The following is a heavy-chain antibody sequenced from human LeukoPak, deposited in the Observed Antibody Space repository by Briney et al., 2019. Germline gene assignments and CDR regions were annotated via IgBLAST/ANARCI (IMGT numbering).Heavy chain of an antibody. CDR1: GFTFSYYA. CDR2: LTGSGDTT. D-gene: IGHD3-10*01. Sequence: GGFLRLSCAASGFTFSYYAMTWVRQAPGKGLEWVSTLTGSGDTTDYADSVKGRFTISRDNSKNTLYLQMNNLRADDTAVYYCAKVLKSYWVQDLDYWGQGTLVMVSS. J-gene: IGHJ4*02. CDR3: AKVLKSYWVQDLDY. V-gene: IGHV3-23*01.